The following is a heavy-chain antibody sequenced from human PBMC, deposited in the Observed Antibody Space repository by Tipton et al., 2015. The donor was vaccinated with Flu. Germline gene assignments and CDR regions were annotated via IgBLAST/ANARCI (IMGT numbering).Heavy chain of an antibody. J-gene: IGHJ4*02. CDR1: GGSMSSFY. CDR3: ATEYRGGGNRYYFDY. V-gene: IGHV4-59*01. D-gene: IGHD4-23*01. Sequence: TLSLTCTVSGGSMSSFYWSWIRQPPGKGLEWIGYIYYSGSTNYNPSLKSRVTISVDTSKNQFSLKLSSVTAADTAVYYCATEYRGGGNRYYFDYWGQGTLVTVSS. CDR2: IYYSGST.